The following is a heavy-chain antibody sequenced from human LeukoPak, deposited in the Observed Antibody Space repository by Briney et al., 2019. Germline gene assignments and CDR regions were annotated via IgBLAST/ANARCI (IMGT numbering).Heavy chain of an antibody. D-gene: IGHD3-10*01. J-gene: IGHJ4*02. Sequence: ASVKVSCKASGYTFTSYGISWVRQAPGQGLEWMGWISAYNGNTNYAQKLQGRVTMTTDTPTSTAYMELRSLRSDDTAVYYCARDSRTLLWFGELWPSYWGQGTLVTVSS. CDR3: ARDSRTLLWFGELWPSY. V-gene: IGHV1-18*01. CDR2: ISAYNGNT. CDR1: GYTFTSYG.